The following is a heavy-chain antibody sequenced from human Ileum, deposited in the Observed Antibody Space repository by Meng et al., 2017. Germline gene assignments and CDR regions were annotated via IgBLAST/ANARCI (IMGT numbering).Heavy chain of an antibody. CDR3: ATSNDRDVYYLGY. Sequence: QGQLQEPGPRQVKPSGPLALPCAVSGTWWSWVRQPPGKGLEWIGEIFQSGRTNYNPSLKSRVTISIDKSKSQISLQLSAVTAADTAVYSCATSNDRDVYYLGYWGQGTLVTVSS. CDR2: IFQSGRT. D-gene: IGHD3-22*01. J-gene: IGHJ4*02. CDR1: GTW. V-gene: IGHV4-4*02.